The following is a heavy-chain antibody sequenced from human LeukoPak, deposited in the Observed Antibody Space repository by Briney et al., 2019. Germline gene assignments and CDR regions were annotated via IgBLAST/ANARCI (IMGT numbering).Heavy chain of an antibody. D-gene: IGHD2-15*01. CDR3: ARLYCSGGSCPIDY. CDR1: GGSIRSSSYY. CDR2: MYYSGST. V-gene: IGHV4-39*01. Sequence: SETLSLTCTVSGGSIRSSSYYWGWIRQPPGKGLEWIGSMYYSGSTYYNPSLKSRVTISVDTSKNQFSLKLSSVTAADTAVYYCARLYCSGGSCPIDYWGQGTLVTVSS. J-gene: IGHJ4*02.